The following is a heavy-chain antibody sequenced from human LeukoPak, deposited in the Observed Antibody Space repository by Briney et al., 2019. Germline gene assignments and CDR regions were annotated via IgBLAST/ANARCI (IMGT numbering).Heavy chain of an antibody. J-gene: IGHJ4*02. V-gene: IGHV3-64D*09. D-gene: IGHD1-1*01. CDR3: VKITSVTGGDC. CDR2: ISGNGGGT. Sequence: TGGSLRLSCSASGFTFSSHAMHWVRQAPGKGLEYVSAISGNGGGTYYSDSVKGRFTISRDNSKNTLYLQMSSLRAEDTAVYYCVKITSVTGGDCWGQGTRLTVSS. CDR1: GFTFSSHA.